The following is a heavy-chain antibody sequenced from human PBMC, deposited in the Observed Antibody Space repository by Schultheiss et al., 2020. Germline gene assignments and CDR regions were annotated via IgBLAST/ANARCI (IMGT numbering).Heavy chain of an antibody. CDR1: GFTFSSYG. V-gene: IGHV3-30*18. D-gene: IGHD2-15*01. Sequence: GGSLRLSCAASGFTFSSYGMHWVRQAPGKGLEWVAVISYDGSNKYYADSVKGRFTISRDNSKNTLYLQMNSLRAEDTAVYYCAKDQFSCSGGSCYSFQHWGQGTLVTVSS. CDR3: AKDQFSCSGGSCYSFQH. J-gene: IGHJ1*01. CDR2: ISYDGSNK.